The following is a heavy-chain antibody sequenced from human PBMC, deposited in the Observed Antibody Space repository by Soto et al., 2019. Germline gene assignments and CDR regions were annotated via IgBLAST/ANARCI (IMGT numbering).Heavy chain of an antibody. J-gene: IGHJ4*02. CDR3: AREGQSGSYTY. CDR1: GGTFSSYA. V-gene: IGHV1-69*01. CDR2: IIPIFGTA. D-gene: IGHD1-26*01. Sequence: QVQLVQSGAEVKKPGSSVKVSCKASGGTFSSYAISWVRQAPGQGLEWLGGIIPIFGTANYAQKFQGRVLITADESTSPSYMELSRLRSEDTAVYYCAREGQSGSYTYCGQGTLVTVAS.